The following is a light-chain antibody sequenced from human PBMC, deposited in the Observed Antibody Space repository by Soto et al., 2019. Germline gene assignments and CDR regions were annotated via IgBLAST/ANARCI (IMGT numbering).Light chain of an antibody. CDR2: AAS. Sequence: TVMPQHPATLSVSPGERATLSCRASQGLGTNLAWYQQRPGQAPRLLTYAASTRATGVPARFSGSGSETEFTLTDTTLQSEDFAVYYCQQYNHWPLSFGVGTKVEIK. J-gene: IGKJ4*01. CDR3: QQYNHWPLS. CDR1: QGLGTN. V-gene: IGKV3-15*01.